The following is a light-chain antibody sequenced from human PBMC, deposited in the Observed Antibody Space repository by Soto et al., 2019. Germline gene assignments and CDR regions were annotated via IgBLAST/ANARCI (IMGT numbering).Light chain of an antibody. J-gene: IGLJ3*02. CDR3: SVWDDSLDGWV. CDR1: SSNIGSHV. Sequence: QSVLTQPPSASGTPGQRVTISCSGSSSNIGSHVVYWYQQLAGTAPKLLMYNNNQRPSGVPDRFSGSKSGTSASLAISGRQSEDEADYYCSVWDDSLDGWVFGGGTKLTVL. CDR2: NNN. V-gene: IGLV1-44*01.